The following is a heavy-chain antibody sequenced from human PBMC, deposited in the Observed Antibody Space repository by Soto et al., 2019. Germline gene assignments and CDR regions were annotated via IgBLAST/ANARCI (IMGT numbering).Heavy chain of an antibody. J-gene: IGHJ5*02. V-gene: IGHV3-13*04. CDR3: ARRWGNWFDP. D-gene: IGHD3-16*01. CDR2: IGIAGDT. Sequence: GGSLRLSCAASGFTFSSYDMHWVRQVTGKGLEWVSGIGIAGDTYYPGSVKGRFTISRENAKNSLYLQMNSLRAGDTAVYYCARRWGNWFDPWGQGTLVTVPQ. CDR1: GFTFSSYD.